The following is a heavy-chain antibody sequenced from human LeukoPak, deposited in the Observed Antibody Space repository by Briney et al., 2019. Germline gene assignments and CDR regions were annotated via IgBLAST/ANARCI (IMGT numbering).Heavy chain of an antibody. V-gene: IGHV3-21*01. CDR1: GFTFSSYS. J-gene: IGHJ6*02. D-gene: IGHD3-10*01. CDR3: ARDPTLSGSSPLYGMDV. Sequence: SGGALRLSCAASGFTFSSYSMNWVRQAPGKGLEWVSSISSSSSYIYYADSVKGRFTISRDNAKNSLYLQMNSLRAEDTAVYYCARDPTLSGSSPLYGMDVWGQGTTVTVSS. CDR2: ISSSSSYI.